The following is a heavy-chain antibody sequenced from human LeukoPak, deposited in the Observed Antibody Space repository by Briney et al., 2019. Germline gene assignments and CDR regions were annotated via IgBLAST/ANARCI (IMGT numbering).Heavy chain of an antibody. CDR3: ARGRSSSWYDLYYFDY. J-gene: IGHJ4*02. Sequence: GVSLRLSCAASGFTFSDYYMSWIRRAPGKGLEWVSYISSSGSTIYYADSVKGRFTISRDNAKNSLYLQMNSLRAEDTAVYYCARGRSSSWYDLYYFDYWGQGTLVTVSS. D-gene: IGHD6-13*01. CDR2: ISSSGSTI. V-gene: IGHV3-11*01. CDR1: GFTFSDYY.